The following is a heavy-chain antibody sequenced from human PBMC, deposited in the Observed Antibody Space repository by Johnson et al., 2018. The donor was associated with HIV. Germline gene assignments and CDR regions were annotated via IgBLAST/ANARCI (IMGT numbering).Heavy chain of an antibody. CDR1: GITFSSSG. D-gene: IGHD1-26*01. CDR2: IRNDGNNN. CDR3: AIIPPGGAGKGADAFDI. V-gene: IGHV3-30*02. J-gene: IGHJ3*02. Sequence: QVQLVESGGGVVQPGGSLRLSCAASGITFSSSGMNWVRQAPGTGLEWVSFIRNDGNNNYYTDSVTVRFTIPRDNSKNTLYLQMNSLRAEDTAVYYCAIIPPGGAGKGADAFDIWGQGTMVTVSS.